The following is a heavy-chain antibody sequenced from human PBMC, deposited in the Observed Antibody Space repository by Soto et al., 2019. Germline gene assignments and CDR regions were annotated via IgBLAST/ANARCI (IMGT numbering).Heavy chain of an antibody. CDR2: IYHGGST. D-gene: IGHD3-22*01. CDR3: ARVGPWVPYYYDSSPYTFENWFDP. Sequence: SETLSLTCTVSDDSISTYYWSWIRQPPGKGLEWIGSIYHGGSTYYNPSLNSRVTLSIDMTNNHVSLILNSVTAADTAVYYCARVGPWVPYYYDSSPYTFENWFDPWGQGTLVTVSS. J-gene: IGHJ5*02. V-gene: IGHV4-59*08. CDR1: DDSISTYY.